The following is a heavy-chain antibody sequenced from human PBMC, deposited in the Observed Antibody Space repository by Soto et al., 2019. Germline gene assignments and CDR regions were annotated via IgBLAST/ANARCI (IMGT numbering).Heavy chain of an antibody. CDR3: ARIGGYYDFWSGSIIEGPFDP. J-gene: IGHJ5*02. Sequence: SGPTLVNPTETLTLTCTVSGFSLSNARMGVSWIRQPPGKALEWLAHIFSNDEKSYSTSLKSRLTISKDTSKSQVVLTMTNMDPVDTATYYCARIGGYYDFWSGSIIEGPFDPWGQGTLVTVSS. CDR2: IFSNDEK. D-gene: IGHD3-3*01. CDR1: GFSLSNARMG. V-gene: IGHV2-26*01.